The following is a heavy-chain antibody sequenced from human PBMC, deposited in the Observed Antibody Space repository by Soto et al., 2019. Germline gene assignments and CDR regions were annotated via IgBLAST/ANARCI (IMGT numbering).Heavy chain of an antibody. Sequence: SETLSLTCTVSGGSISSYYWSWIRQPPGKGLEWIGYIYYSGSTNYNPSLKSRVTISVDTSKNQFSLKLSSVTAADTAVYYCARLYCSGGSCYLADYWGQGTLVTVSS. CDR2: IYYSGST. CDR3: ARLYCSGGSCYLADY. J-gene: IGHJ4*02. V-gene: IGHV4-59*01. CDR1: GGSISSYY. D-gene: IGHD2-15*01.